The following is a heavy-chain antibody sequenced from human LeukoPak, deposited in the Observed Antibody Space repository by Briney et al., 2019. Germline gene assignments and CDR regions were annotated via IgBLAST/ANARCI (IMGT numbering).Heavy chain of an antibody. CDR1: GFTFSSYW. Sequence: PGGSLRLSCAASGFTFSSYWMSWVRQAPGKGLEWVSYISSSSSTIHYADSVKGRFTISRDNAKNSLYLQMNSLRAEDTAVYYCDGGDWTDYWGQGTLVTVSS. D-gene: IGHD2-21*02. CDR2: ISSSSSTI. J-gene: IGHJ4*02. V-gene: IGHV3-48*04. CDR3: DGGDWTDY.